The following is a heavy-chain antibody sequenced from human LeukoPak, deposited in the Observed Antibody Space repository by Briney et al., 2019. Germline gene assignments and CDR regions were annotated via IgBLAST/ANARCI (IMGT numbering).Heavy chain of an antibody. CDR3: ERDYGA. V-gene: IGHV3-74*03. CDR2: INSDGSAT. J-gene: IGHJ5*02. D-gene: IGHD4/OR15-4a*01. Sequence: GGSLRLSRAASGFTFSRYWMHWVRQAPGKGLVWVSRINSDGSATTYADFVKGRFTISRDNAKNTLYLQMNSLRVDDTAMYYCERDYGAWGQGTLVTVSP. CDR1: GFTFSRYW.